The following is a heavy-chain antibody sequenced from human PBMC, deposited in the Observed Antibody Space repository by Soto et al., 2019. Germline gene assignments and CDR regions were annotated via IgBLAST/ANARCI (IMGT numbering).Heavy chain of an antibody. J-gene: IGHJ4*02. CDR2: IYYSGST. Sequence: SETLSLTCTVSGGSISSGGYYWSWIRQHPGKGLEWIGYIYYSGSTYYNPSLKSRVTISVDTSKNQFSLKLSSVTAADTAVYYCARAVGYSGYDKERTIDYWGQGTLVTVSS. V-gene: IGHV4-31*03. CDR3: ARAVGYSGYDKERTIDY. CDR1: GGSISSGGYY. D-gene: IGHD5-12*01.